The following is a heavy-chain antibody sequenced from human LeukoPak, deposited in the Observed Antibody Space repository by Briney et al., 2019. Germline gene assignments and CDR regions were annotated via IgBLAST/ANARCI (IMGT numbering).Heavy chain of an antibody. CDR3: ARGPVPGSGSYRFDY. V-gene: IGHV4-59*01. D-gene: IGHD3-10*01. CDR1: GGSIGTYY. CDR2: FSYSGSGST. J-gene: IGHJ4*02. Sequence: KTSETLSLTCTVSGGSIGTYYWSWIRQPPGKGLEWIRFFSYSGSGSTNYNPSLKSRATISVDTSKNQFSLKLSSVTAADTAVFYCARGPVPGSGSYRFDYWGQGTLVTVSS.